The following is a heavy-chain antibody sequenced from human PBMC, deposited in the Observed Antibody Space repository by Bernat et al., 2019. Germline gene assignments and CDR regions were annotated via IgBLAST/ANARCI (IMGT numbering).Heavy chain of an antibody. Sequence: EVHLLESGGGLVQPGGSLRLSCAASGFTFSTYAMTWVRQAPGKGLEWVSSIRAAGDRTYYADSVKGRFTISRDNAKNSLYLQMNSLRAEDTAVYYCARLSARRGYWGQGTLVTVSS. V-gene: IGHV3-23*01. CDR2: IRAAGDRT. D-gene: IGHD6-6*01. J-gene: IGHJ4*02. CDR1: GFTFSTYA. CDR3: ARLSARRGY.